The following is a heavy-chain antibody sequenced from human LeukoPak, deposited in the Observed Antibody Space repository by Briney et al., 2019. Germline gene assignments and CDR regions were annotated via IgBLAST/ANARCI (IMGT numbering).Heavy chain of an antibody. CDR2: INHSGST. J-gene: IGHJ4*02. Sequence: SGTLSLTCAVYGGSFSGYYWSWIRQPPGKGLEWIGEINHSGSTNYNPSLKSRVTISVDTSKNQFSLKLSSVTAADTAVYYCATRTGIRWLQGVVDYWGQGTLVTVSS. CDR3: ATRTGIRWLQGVVDY. D-gene: IGHD5-24*01. V-gene: IGHV4-34*01. CDR1: GGSFSGYY.